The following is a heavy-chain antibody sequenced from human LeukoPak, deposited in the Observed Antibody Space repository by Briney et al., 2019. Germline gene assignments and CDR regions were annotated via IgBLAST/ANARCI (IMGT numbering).Heavy chain of an antibody. D-gene: IGHD3-22*01. J-gene: IGHJ3*02. CDR1: GGSISSGGYS. V-gene: IGHV4-30-2*01. CDR2: IYHSGST. Sequence: SQTLSLTCAVSGGSISSGGYSWSWIRQPPGKGLEWIGYIYHSGSTYYNPSLKSRVTISVDRFKNQFSLKLSSVTAADTAVYYCARDGYYYDSSGYYGVGAFDIWGQGTMVTVSS. CDR3: ARDGYYYDSSGYYGVGAFDI.